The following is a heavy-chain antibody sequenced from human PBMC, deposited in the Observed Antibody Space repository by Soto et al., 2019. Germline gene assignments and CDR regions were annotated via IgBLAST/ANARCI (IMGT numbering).Heavy chain of an antibody. Sequence: AGVSLRLSCLAPGSSFNSFNLNWIRRATGRGLEWVASISVSGDNIYYGDSVQGRFTISRDNSKRSVFLDLSSLRVEDTAVYYCARDLGLLKSLFDYWGQGTLGTVSS. D-gene: IGHD3-16*01. CDR1: GSSFNSFN. CDR3: ARDLGLLKSLFDY. V-gene: IGHV3-21*01. J-gene: IGHJ4*02. CDR2: ISVSGDNI.